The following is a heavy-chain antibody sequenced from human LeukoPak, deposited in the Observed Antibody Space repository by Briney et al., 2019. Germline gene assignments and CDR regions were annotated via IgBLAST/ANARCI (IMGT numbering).Heavy chain of an antibody. Sequence: PSETLSLTCTVSGGSISSSSYYWGWIRQPPGKGLGWIGSIYYSGSTYYNPSLKSRVTISVDTSKNQFSLKLSSVTAADTAVYYCARQAVTLLNYYYGMDVWGQGTTVTVSS. CDR1: GGSISSSSYY. CDR3: ARQAVTLLNYYYGMDV. CDR2: IYYSGST. D-gene: IGHD4-17*01. V-gene: IGHV4-39*01. J-gene: IGHJ6*02.